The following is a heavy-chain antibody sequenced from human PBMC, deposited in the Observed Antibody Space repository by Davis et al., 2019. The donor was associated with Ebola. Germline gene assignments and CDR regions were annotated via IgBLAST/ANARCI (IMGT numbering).Heavy chain of an antibody. Sequence: AASVKVSCKASGYTFTSYDINWVRQAPGQGLEWMGIINPSGGSTSYAQKFQGRVTMTRDTSTSTVYMELSSLRSEDTAVYYCARGGGVYQLLLHYWGQGTLVTVSS. CDR2: INPSGGST. CDR3: ARGGGVYQLLLHY. V-gene: IGHV1-46*01. J-gene: IGHJ4*02. D-gene: IGHD2-2*01. CDR1: GYTFTSYD.